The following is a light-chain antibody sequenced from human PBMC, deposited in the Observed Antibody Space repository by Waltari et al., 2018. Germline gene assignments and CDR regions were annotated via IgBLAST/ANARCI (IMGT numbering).Light chain of an antibody. CDR1: QSILHSSNNKNY. CDR2: WTS. CDR3: QQYYSAPYT. J-gene: IGKJ2*01. Sequence: DIVMTQSPDSLALSLGERVTINCKSSQSILHSSNNKNYFAWYQQTPGQPPKLLIYWTSTRGSGVPDRFSGSGSGTDFTLTIAGLQTEDVAVYYCQQYYSAPYTFGQGTRLEIK. V-gene: IGKV4-1*01.